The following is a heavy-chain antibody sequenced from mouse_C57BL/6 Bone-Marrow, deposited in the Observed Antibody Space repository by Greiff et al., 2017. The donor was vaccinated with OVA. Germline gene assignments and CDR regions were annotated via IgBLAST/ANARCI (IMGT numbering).Heavy chain of an antibody. CDR3: ARVPVASYAMDY. D-gene: IGHD6-1*01. CDR2: ISAGGSYT. Sequence: EVKLVESGGGLVKPGGSLKLSCAASGFTFSSYAMSWVRQTPEKRLEWVATISAGGSYTYYPDNVKGRFTISRDNAKNNLYLQMSHLKSEDTAMYYCARVPVASYAMDYWGQGTSVTVSS. CDR1: GFTFSSYA. J-gene: IGHJ4*01. V-gene: IGHV5-4*03.